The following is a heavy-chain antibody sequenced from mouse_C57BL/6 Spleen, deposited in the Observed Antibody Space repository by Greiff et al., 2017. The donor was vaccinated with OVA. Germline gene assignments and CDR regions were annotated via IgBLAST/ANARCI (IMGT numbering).Heavy chain of an antibody. J-gene: IGHJ2*01. CDR3: ARDFVFITTVVAPLDY. CDR1: GYTFTDYN. D-gene: IGHD1-1*01. Sequence: EVQLQQSGPELVKPGASVKMSCKASGYTFTDYNMHWVKQSHGKSLEWIGYIKPNNGGTSYNQKFKGKATLTVNKSSSTAYMELRSLTSEDSAVYYGARDFVFITTVVAPLDYWGQGTTLTVSS. V-gene: IGHV1-22*01. CDR2: IKPNNGGT.